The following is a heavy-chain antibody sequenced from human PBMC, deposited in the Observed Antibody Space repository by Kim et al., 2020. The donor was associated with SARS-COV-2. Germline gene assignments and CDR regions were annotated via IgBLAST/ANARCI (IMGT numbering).Heavy chain of an antibody. CDR2: GNP. Sequence: GNPTYAQGFTGRFVFSLDTSVSTAYLQISSLKAEDTAVYYCARFKGIPNWGQGTLVTVSS. CDR3: ARFKGIPN. V-gene: IGHV7-4-1*02. J-gene: IGHJ4*02.